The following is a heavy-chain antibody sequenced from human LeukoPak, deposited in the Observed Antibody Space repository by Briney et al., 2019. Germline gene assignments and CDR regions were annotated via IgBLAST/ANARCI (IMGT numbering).Heavy chain of an antibody. J-gene: IGHJ4*02. Sequence: PSETLSLTCTVSGGSITSYYWAWLRQPPGKGLEWIGYIFYSGSTEYNPSLKSRVTISVDTFNNQFSLNLTSVTAADTAVYYCARRHSSDWHHFDYWGPGTLVTVSS. CDR2: IFYSGST. CDR3: ARRHSSDWHHFDY. D-gene: IGHD6-19*01. V-gene: IGHV4-59*08. CDR1: GGSITSYY.